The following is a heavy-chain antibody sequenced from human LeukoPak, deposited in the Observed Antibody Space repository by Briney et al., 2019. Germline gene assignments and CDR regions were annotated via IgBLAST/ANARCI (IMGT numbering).Heavy chain of an antibody. D-gene: IGHD3-10*01. J-gene: IGHJ4*02. V-gene: IGHV3-49*04. CDR3: TRDRGGRWFGELLGFDN. CDR1: GFDFSDYI. CDR2: IRSSHHGATR. Sequence: PGGSLRLSCQASGFDFSDYIMSWVRQAPGKGLEWIAFIRSSHHGATREYAASVKGRFIISRDDSKNIAYLEMESLQTEDTGVYFCTRDRGGRWFGELLGFDNRGQGTLLTVSS.